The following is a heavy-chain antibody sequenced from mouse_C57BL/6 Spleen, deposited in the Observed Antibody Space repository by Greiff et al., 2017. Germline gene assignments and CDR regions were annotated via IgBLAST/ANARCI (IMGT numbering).Heavy chain of an antibody. Sequence: QVQLQQPGAELVKPGASVKLSCKASGYTFTSYWMHWVKQRPGRGLEWIGRIDPNSGGTKYNEKFKSKATLTVDKPSSTAYMQLSSLTSEDSAVYDCARYYYGSSYDWYFDVWGTGTTVTVSS. CDR3: ARYYYGSSYDWYFDV. V-gene: IGHV1-72*01. D-gene: IGHD1-1*01. CDR1: GYTFTSYW. CDR2: IDPNSGGT. J-gene: IGHJ1*03.